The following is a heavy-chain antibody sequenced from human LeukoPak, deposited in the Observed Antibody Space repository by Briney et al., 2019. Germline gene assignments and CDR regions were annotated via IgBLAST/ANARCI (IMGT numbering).Heavy chain of an antibody. Sequence: PGGSLRLSCAASGFSFSSYAMSRVRQAPGKGLEWVSTISGSGGSTHYVDSVKGRFTISRDNSKDTLYLQMNSLRAEDTALYYCAKGGYSSRAPLDYWGQGILVTVSS. J-gene: IGHJ4*02. CDR1: GFSFSSYA. V-gene: IGHV3-23*01. CDR2: ISGSGGST. CDR3: AKGGYSSRAPLDY. D-gene: IGHD6-13*01.